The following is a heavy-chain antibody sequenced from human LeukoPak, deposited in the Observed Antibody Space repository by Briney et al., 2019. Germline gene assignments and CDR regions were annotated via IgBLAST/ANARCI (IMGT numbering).Heavy chain of an antibody. CDR1: GGSISSGGHF. Sequence: PSETLSLTCTVSGGSISSGGHFWSWIRQHPGKGLEWIGRIYYSGTTYYNPSLKSRLTISVDTSENQFSLKVNSVPAADTAVYYCARGYNRFGDLGWFDPWGQGTQVIVSS. CDR3: ARGYNRFGDLGWFDP. V-gene: IGHV4-31*03. CDR2: IYYSGTT. J-gene: IGHJ5*02. D-gene: IGHD3-10*01.